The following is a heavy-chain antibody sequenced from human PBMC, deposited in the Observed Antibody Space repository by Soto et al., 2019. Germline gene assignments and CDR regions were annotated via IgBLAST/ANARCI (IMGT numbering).Heavy chain of an antibody. CDR3: ARDLGAADHYGMDV. J-gene: IGHJ6*02. CDR1: GFTFSSYA. V-gene: IGHV3-30-3*01. Sequence: PGGSLRLSCAASGFTFSSYAMHWVRQAPGKGLEWVAVISYDGSNKYYADSVKGRFTISRDNSKNTLYLQMNSLRAEDTAVYYCARDLGAADHYGMDVWGQGTTVTVAS. CDR2: ISYDGSNK. D-gene: IGHD6-13*01.